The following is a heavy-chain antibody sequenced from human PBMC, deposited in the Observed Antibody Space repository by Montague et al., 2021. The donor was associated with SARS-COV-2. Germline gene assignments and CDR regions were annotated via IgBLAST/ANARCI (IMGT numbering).Heavy chain of an antibody. CDR3: VCYVASSGWVYPRCSGTFDY. CDR1: GGSISSSGYY. D-gene: IGHD6-19*01. Sequence: SETLSLTCTVSGGSISSSGYYWSWIRQPPGKGLEWIGSIYYSGSTYYNPSLKSRVTISVDTSKNQFSLKLSSVTAADTAVYYCVCYVASSGWVYPRCSGTFDYWGQGTLVTVSS. V-gene: IGHV4-39*07. CDR2: IYYSGST. J-gene: IGHJ4*02.